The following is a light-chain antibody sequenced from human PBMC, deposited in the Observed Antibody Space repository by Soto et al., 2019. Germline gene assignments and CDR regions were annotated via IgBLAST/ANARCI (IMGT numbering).Light chain of an antibody. CDR3: QQLNNYPRALT. CDR1: QGISNN. CDR2: AAS. V-gene: IGKV1-9*01. Sequence: DIQLTQSPSFLSASVGDRVTITCRASQGISNNLAWYQHNPGKPPKLLIYAASTLQSGVPSRLSGSGSGTEFTLTISSLQPEDFATYYCQQLNNYPRALTFGGGTKVEIK. J-gene: IGKJ4*01.